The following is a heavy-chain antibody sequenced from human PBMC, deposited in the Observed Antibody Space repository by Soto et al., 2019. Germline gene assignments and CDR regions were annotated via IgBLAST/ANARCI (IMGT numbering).Heavy chain of an antibody. CDR3: ARSAVYRSSINFYYYYYGMDV. Sequence: SETLSLTCTVSGGSISSYYWSRIRQPPGKGLEWIGYIYYSGSTNYNPSLKSRVTISVDTSKNQFSLKLSSVTAADTAVYYCARSAVYRSSINFYYYYYGMDVWGQGTTVTVSS. CDR2: IYYSGST. J-gene: IGHJ6*02. V-gene: IGHV4-59*01. CDR1: GGSISSYY. D-gene: IGHD6-6*01.